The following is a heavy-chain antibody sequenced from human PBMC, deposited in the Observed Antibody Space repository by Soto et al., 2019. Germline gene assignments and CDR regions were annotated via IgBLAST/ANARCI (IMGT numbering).Heavy chain of an antibody. CDR2: INHSGST. CDR1: GGSFSGYY. Sequence: SSETLSLTCAVYGGSFSGYYWSWIRQPPGKGLEWIGEINHSGSTNYNPSLKSRVTISVDTSKNQFSLKLSSVTAADTAVYYCARGDSVGATIFDYWGQGTLVTVSS. CDR3: ARGDSVGATIFDY. V-gene: IGHV4-34*01. D-gene: IGHD1-26*01. J-gene: IGHJ4*02.